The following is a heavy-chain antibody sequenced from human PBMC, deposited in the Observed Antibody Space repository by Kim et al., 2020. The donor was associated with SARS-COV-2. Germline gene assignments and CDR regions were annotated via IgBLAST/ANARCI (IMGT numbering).Heavy chain of an antibody. J-gene: IGHJ6*02. CDR3: IRGQRAKPRSTMDV. Sequence: GGSLRLSCAASGFTFSGNWMHWVRQAPGKGLVCVSRINGDGSSTTYADSVNGRFTISRDNAKNTLNLQMNSLRVEDTALYYCIRGQRAKPRSTMDVCGEG. CDR1: GFTFSGNW. V-gene: IGHV3-74*01. CDR2: INGDGSST. D-gene: IGHD1-26*01.